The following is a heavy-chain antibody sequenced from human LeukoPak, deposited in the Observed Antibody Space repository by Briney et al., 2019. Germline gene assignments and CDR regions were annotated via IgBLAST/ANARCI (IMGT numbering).Heavy chain of an antibody. V-gene: IGHV1-18*04. J-gene: IGHJ4*02. CDR1: GYTFTSYG. Sequence: ASVKVSCKASGYTFTSYGISWVRQAPGQGLEWMGWISAYNGNTNYAQKLQGRVTMTTDTSTSTAYMELRSLRSDDTAVYYSARDSAYSGYDLGFDYWGQGTLVTVSS. D-gene: IGHD5-12*01. CDR3: ARDSAYSGYDLGFDY. CDR2: ISAYNGNT.